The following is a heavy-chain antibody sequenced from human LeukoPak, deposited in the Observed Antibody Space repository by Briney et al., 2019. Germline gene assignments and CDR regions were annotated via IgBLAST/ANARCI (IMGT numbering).Heavy chain of an antibody. CDR2: ISSSGSTI. CDR1: GFTFRTYS. Sequence: GGSLRLSCAASGFTFRTYSIIWVRQAPGKGLEWVSYISSSGSTIYYADSVKGRFTISRDNAKSSVYLQMNSLTVEDTAVYFCARDLSSGHPGGFDYWGQGALVTVSS. V-gene: IGHV3-48*04. J-gene: IGHJ4*02. D-gene: IGHD3-3*01. CDR3: ARDLSSGHPGGFDY.